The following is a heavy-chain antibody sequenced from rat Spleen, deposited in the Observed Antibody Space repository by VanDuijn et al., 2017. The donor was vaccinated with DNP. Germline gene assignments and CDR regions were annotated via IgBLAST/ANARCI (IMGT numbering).Heavy chain of an antibody. J-gene: IGHJ2*01. V-gene: IGHV5S11*01. Sequence: EVQLVESGGGLVQPGRSLKLSCAASGFTFSTYYLAWVRQAPAKGLEWVASISTGACDTYYRDSVKGRFTISRDNAKSTLYLQMDSLRSEETATYYCARLGDTTGHKGGFFDYWGQGVMVTVSS. CDR1: GFTFSTYY. CDR3: ARLGDTTGHKGGFFDY. D-gene: IGHD1-6*01. CDR2: ISTGACDT.